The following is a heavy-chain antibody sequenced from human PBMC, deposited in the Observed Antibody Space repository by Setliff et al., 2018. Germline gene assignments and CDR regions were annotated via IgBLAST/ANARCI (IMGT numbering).Heavy chain of an antibody. CDR2: MYYSGDT. J-gene: IGHJ4*02. V-gene: IGHV4-59*02. Sequence: SETLSLTCTVSGGSVRGYYWSWIRQPPGKGLEWIGYMYYSGDTNYNPSLKSRVTMSVDKSRNQFSLRLTSVTAADTAIYYCTRAYSGSHDYWGQGTLVTVS. CDR1: GGSVRGYY. CDR3: TRAYSGSHDY. D-gene: IGHD1-26*01.